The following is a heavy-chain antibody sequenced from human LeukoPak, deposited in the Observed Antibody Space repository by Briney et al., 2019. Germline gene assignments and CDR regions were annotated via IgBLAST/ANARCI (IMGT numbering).Heavy chain of an antibody. CDR1: GGSITSSNHY. V-gene: IGHV4-39*07. Sequence: KPSETLSLTCTVSGGSITSSNHYWGWIRQPPGKGLEWIGSIYYSGNTYYNPSLKSSTYYNPSLKSRVTISVDTSKNQFSLKLTSVTAADTAVYYCARVRFGVVINYYYYYMDVWGKGTTVTVSS. J-gene: IGHJ6*03. D-gene: IGHD3-3*01. CDR3: ARVRFGVVINYYYYYMDV. CDR2: IYYSGNTYYNPSLKSST.